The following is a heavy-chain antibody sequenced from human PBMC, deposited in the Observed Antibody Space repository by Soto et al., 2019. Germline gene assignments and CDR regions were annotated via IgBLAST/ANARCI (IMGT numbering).Heavy chain of an antibody. V-gene: IGHV4-39*07. CDR1: GDAISSGGYN. Sequence: SETLSLTWTVCGDAISSGGYNWGWIRQHRGKCLPCLGSSSFSANTSSTPSFRSRITILVDMSDYQFSLKLTSAPAAVTAVYFCVRCRGYTGCGSGGWWFDSWGQGTLVTVSS. CDR3: VRCRGYTGCGSGGWWFDS. D-gene: IGHD5-12*01. J-gene: IGHJ5*01. CDR2: SSFSANT.